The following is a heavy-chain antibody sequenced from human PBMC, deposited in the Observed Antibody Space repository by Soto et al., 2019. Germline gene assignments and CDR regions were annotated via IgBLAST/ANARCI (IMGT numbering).Heavy chain of an antibody. Sequence: QVQLVQSGAEVKKPGASVKVSCKASGYTFTSYDITWVRQATGQGLEWMEWMNPNSGNTGYAQKFQGRVTMTRHTSVSTAYTDLSSLRSEDPAVYDCARVPRIPGGWFDPWGQGTLVTVSS. J-gene: IGHJ5*02. CDR2: MNPNSGNT. CDR1: GYTFTSYD. D-gene: IGHD5-18*01. V-gene: IGHV1-8*01. CDR3: ARVPRIPGGWFDP.